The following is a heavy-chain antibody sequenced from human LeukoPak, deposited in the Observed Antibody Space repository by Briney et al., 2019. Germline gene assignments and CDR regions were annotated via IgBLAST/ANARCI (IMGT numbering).Heavy chain of an antibody. V-gene: IGHV1-3*01. Sequence: RASVKVSCKASGYTFTSYAMHWVRQAPGQRPEWMGWINAGNGNTKYSQKFQGRVTITRDTSASTAYMELSSLRSEDTAVYYCARVSTDILTGYLTFDYWGQGTLVTVSS. CDR2: INAGNGNT. CDR3: ARVSTDILTGYLTFDY. CDR1: GYTFTSYA. D-gene: IGHD3-9*01. J-gene: IGHJ4*02.